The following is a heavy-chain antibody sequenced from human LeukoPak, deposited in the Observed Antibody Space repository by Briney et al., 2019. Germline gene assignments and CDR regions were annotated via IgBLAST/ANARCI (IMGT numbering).Heavy chain of an antibody. D-gene: IGHD2-15*01. CDR1: GFTFSNYW. CDR3: VRSRYCSVGRCYSDY. Sequence: PGGSLRLSCAASGFTFSNYWMNWVRQAPGKGLEWVANIKLDGSEKYYVDSVKGRFTISRDNAKNSLYLQVNSLRAEDTAVYYCVRSRYCSVGRCYSDYWGQGTLVTVSS. J-gene: IGHJ4*02. CDR2: IKLDGSEK. V-gene: IGHV3-7*04.